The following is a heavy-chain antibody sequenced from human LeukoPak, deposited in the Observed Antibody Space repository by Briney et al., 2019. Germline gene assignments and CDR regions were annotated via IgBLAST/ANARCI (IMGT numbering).Heavy chain of an antibody. CDR3: ARGTTDAF. CDR1: GYTFTSYY. J-gene: IGHJ4*02. CDR2: INPSGGST. V-gene: IGHV1-46*01. Sequence: GASVKVSCKASGYTFTSYYIDWVRQAPGQGLEWMGVINPSGGSTRYAQKFQGRVTMTGDPSTRTVYMELSRLTSDDTAVYYCARGTTDAFWGPETPVTVSS. D-gene: IGHD1-1*01.